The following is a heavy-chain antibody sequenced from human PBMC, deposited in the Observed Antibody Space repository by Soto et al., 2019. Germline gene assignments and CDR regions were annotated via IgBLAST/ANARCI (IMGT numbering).Heavy chain of an antibody. CDR1: GFSFSSYA. CDR3: ARTYDILTGPYYYYYYGMDV. Sequence: GGSLRLSCAASGFSFSSYAMIWVRQAPGKGLEWVAVISYDGSNKYYADSVKGRFTISRDNSKNTLYLQMNSLRAEDTAVYYCARTYDILTGPYYYYYYGMDVWGQGTTVTVSS. CDR2: ISYDGSNK. V-gene: IGHV3-30-3*01. D-gene: IGHD3-9*01. J-gene: IGHJ6*02.